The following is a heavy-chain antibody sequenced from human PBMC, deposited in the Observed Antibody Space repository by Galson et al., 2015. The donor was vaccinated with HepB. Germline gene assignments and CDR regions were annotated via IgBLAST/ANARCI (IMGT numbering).Heavy chain of an antibody. V-gene: IGHV3-23*01. CDR1: GFRLNSYA. Sequence: SLRLSCAASGFRLNSYAMTWVRQAPGKGLEWVSGVTGSGDRTYYADFVKDRFTISRDNSKNNLFLQVNSLRVEDTAVYYCAKGAYLSSAYLYGMDLWGHGTTVIVSS. D-gene: IGHD6-6*01. J-gene: IGHJ6*02. CDR3: AKGAYLSSAYLYGMDL. CDR2: VTGSGDRT.